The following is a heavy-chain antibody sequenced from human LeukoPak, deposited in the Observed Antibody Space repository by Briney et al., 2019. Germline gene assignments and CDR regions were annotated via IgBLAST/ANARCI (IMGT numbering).Heavy chain of an antibody. CDR2: IVYDGTDK. CDR1: GFNFNNYG. J-gene: IGHJ6*02. Sequence: GSLIISCVGSGFNFNNYGMHWVRQAPGKGLEWVAVIVYDGTDKYYAESVKGRFTISRDNSKNTLSLQMNSLRPEDTAVYYCAKIEQEMGRYFYYGMDVWGQGTTVTVSS. CDR3: AKIEQEMGRYFYYGMDV. D-gene: IGHD5-24*01. V-gene: IGHV3-30*18.